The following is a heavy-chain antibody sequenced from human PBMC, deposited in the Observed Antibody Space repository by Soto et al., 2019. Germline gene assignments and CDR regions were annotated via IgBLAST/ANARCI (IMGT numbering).Heavy chain of an antibody. J-gene: IGHJ3*02. CDR1: GWASTGYA. Sequence: GAPGKVAGRGSGWASTGYAMNGRGQATGQRLVWMGWINSGNGNTKYSQTFQGRVTITRDTSASTAYMELSSWRFGDTAVYSCAAITTIVHAFDIWGEGGMVTVSS. V-gene: IGHV1-3*01. D-gene: IGHD3-22*01. CDR3: AAITTIVHAFDI. CDR2: INSGNGNT.